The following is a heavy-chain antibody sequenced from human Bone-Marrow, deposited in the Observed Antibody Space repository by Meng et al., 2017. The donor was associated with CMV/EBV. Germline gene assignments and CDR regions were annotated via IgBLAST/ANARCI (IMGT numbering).Heavy chain of an antibody. CDR1: GGSISSGDYY. CDR2: IYYSGST. Sequence: SGGSISSGDYYWSWIRQHPGKGLEWIGYIYYSGSTYYNPSLKSRVTISVDTSKNQFSLKLSSVTAADTAVYYCAREGLYHAGGFDPWGQGTLVTVSS. J-gene: IGHJ5*02. D-gene: IGHD7-27*01. CDR3: AREGLYHAGGFDP. V-gene: IGHV4-31*02.